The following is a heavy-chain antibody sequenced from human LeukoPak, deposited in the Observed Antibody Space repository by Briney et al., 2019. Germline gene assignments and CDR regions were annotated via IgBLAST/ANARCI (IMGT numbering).Heavy chain of an antibody. J-gene: IGHJ4*02. CDR3: VRGGYSIDY. CDR2: ITPSGGSK. Sequence: AASVNVSCKASGYTFSSYYMHWVRQAPGQGLEWMGIITPSGGSKTYAQKLQGRVTMTRDTSRGTVDMALSSLRSEDTAVYYCVRGGYSIDYWGQGTLVSVSS. D-gene: IGHD2-15*01. V-gene: IGHV1-46*01. CDR1: GYTFSSYY.